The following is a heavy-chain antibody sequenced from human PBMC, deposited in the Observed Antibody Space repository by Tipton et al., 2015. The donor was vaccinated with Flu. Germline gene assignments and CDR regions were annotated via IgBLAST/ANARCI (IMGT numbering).Heavy chain of an antibody. V-gene: IGHV4-59*01. Sequence: LRLSCSVSGDSISSFYWSWIRQPPGKGLEWIAYISNSGSSNYNPSLKCRITVSVDTSKNQFSLILSSVTAADTAVYYCARSSRGWYRAMFDWGEGTLVTVSS. J-gene: IGHJ4*02. CDR1: GDSISSFY. CDR2: ISNSGSS. D-gene: IGHD6-19*01. CDR3: ARSSRGWYRAMFD.